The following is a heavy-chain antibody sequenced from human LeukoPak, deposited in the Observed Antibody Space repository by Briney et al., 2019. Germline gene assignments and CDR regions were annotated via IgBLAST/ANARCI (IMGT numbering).Heavy chain of an antibody. CDR2: INHSGST. Sequence: SETLSLTCAVYGGSFSGYYWSWIRQPPGKGLEWIGEINHSGSTDYNPSLKSRVTISVDTSKNQFSLKLSSVTAADTAVYYCARERDYWGQGTLVTVSS. V-gene: IGHV4-34*01. CDR3: ARERDY. CDR1: GGSFSGYY. J-gene: IGHJ4*02.